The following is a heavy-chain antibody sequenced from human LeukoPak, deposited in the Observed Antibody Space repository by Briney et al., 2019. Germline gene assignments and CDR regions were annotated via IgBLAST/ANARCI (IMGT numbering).Heavy chain of an antibody. V-gene: IGHV1-18*01. CDR2: ISTYNGNT. Sequence: GASVKVSCKASGYTLSNYGISWVRQAPGQGLEWMGWISTYNGNTNYAQKLQGRVTMTTDTSASTAYMELRSLRSDDTAMYYCARDLRTAVAGNWFDPWGQGTLVTVSS. J-gene: IGHJ5*02. CDR3: ARDLRTAVAGNWFDP. D-gene: IGHD6-19*01. CDR1: GYTLSNYG.